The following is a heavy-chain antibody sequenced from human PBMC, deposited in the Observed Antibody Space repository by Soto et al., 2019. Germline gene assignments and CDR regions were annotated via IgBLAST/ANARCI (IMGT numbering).Heavy chain of an antibody. CDR3: ARVAIAAAGSGLSYYFDY. V-gene: IGHV4-59*01. CDR1: GGSISSYY. CDR2: IYYSGST. D-gene: IGHD6-13*01. J-gene: IGHJ4*02. Sequence: QVQLQESGPGLVKPSETLSLTCTVSGGSISSYYWSWIRQPPGKGLEWIGYIYYSGSTNYNPSLKSRVTIPVDTSKNQFSLKLSSVTAADTAVYYCARVAIAAAGSGLSYYFDYWGQGTLVTVSS.